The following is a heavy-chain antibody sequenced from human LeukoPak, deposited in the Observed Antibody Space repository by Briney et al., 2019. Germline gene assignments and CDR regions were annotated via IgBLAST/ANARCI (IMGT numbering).Heavy chain of an antibody. CDR3: ASARVVGSYYYGMDV. V-gene: IGHV3-53*01. CDR1: GFTVSSNY. CDR2: IYSGGST. J-gene: IGHJ6*02. Sequence: PGGSLRLSCAASGFTVSSNYMSWVRQAPGKGLEWVSVIYSGGSTYYADSVKGRFTISRHNSKNTLYLQMTSLRAEDTAIYYCASARVVGSYYYGMDVWGQGTTVTVSS. D-gene: IGHD4-23*01.